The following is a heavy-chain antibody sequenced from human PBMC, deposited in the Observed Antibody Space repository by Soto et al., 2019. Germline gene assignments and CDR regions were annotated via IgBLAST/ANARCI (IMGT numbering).Heavy chain of an antibody. Sequence: PGGSLRLSCAASGFTFSSYGMHWVRQAPGKGLEWVTIISSDGSNTYYGDSVKGRFTISRDNSKNTLYLQMNSLRAEDTAVYYCAKGPKGMIVVADYWGQGTLVTVSS. J-gene: IGHJ4*02. D-gene: IGHD3-22*01. CDR2: ISSDGSNT. V-gene: IGHV3-30*18. CDR1: GFTFSSYG. CDR3: AKGPKGMIVVADY.